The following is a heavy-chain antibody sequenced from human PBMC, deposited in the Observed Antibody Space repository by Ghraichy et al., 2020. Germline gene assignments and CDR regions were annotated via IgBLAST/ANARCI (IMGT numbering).Heavy chain of an antibody. CDR1: GGSISSYY. J-gene: IGHJ6*03. D-gene: IGHD3-10*01. CDR2: IYYSGST. Sequence: SQTLSLTCTVSGGSISSYYCSWIRQPPGKGLEWIGYIYYSGSTNYNPSLKSRVTISVDTSKNQFSLKLSSVTAADTAVYYCARAYSGSYGYYYYYMDVWGKGTTVTVSS. V-gene: IGHV4-59*01. CDR3: ARAYSGSYGYYYYYMDV.